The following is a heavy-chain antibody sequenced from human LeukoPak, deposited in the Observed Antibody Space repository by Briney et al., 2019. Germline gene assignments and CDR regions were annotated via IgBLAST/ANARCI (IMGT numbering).Heavy chain of an antibody. D-gene: IGHD6-19*01. J-gene: IGHJ4*02. V-gene: IGHV1-18*01. CDR1: GYNFNSHG. Sequence: EASVKVSCKASGYNFNSHGINWVRQAPGQGLEWMGWISAYDGNTNYAQKFQDRFTMTTDTFTSTAYMELRSLRSDDTAVYYCAGTLAYCTSSVCYFKYWGRGTLVTVSS. CDR2: ISAYDGNT. CDR3: AGTLAYCTSSVCYFKY.